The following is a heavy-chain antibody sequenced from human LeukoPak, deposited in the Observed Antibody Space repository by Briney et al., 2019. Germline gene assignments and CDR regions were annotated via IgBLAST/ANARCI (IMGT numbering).Heavy chain of an antibody. CDR1: GFTFSSYA. Sequence: GGSLRLSCAASGFTFSSYAMHWVRQAPGKGLEWVAIISYDGSDTYYTDSVKGRFTISRDNSKNTLYLQMNGLRAEDTAVYYCASARVVEVLATPTALDYWGQGTLVTVSS. J-gene: IGHJ4*02. CDR3: ASARVVEVLATPTALDY. D-gene: IGHD2-2*01. CDR2: ISYDGSDT. V-gene: IGHV3-30-3*01.